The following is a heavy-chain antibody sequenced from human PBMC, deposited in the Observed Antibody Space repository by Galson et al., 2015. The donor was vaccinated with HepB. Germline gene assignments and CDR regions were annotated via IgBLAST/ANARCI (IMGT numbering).Heavy chain of an antibody. CDR1: GFTFSNYA. CDR3: AKGPEDYDFWSGYFRG. Sequence: SLRLSCAASGFTFSNYAMSWVRQAPGKGLEWVSTISHSGGSTYYADSVKGRFTISRDNSKNTLYLQMNSLRAEDTAVYYCAKGPEDYDFWSGYFRGWGQGTLVTVSS. CDR2: ISHSGGST. D-gene: IGHD3-3*01. V-gene: IGHV3-23*01. J-gene: IGHJ4*02.